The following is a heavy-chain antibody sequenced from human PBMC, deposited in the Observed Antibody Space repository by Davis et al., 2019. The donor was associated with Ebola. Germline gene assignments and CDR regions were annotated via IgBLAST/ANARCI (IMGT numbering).Heavy chain of an antibody. Sequence: SLTPSCPPSAFSASSNYTICVRHPPGKGLEWVSLLHTIGSTFYADSVKARFIISRDNSENKRVLQLNSLRVEDTAVYFCARDPSGGSGWSVGYYGMDVWGKGTTVTVSS. CDR3: ARDPSGGSGWSVGYYGMDV. D-gene: IGHD3-16*01. CDR2: LHTIGST. J-gene: IGHJ6*04. V-gene: IGHV3-53*01. CDR1: AFSASSNY.